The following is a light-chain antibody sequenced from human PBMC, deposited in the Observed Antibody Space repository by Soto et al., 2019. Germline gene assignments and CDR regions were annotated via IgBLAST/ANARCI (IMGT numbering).Light chain of an antibody. CDR2: DAS. CDR1: QSVSRN. Sequence: EIVLTQSPATLCLSPGEIATLSFRASQSVSRNLAWYQQKPGQAPRLLIYDASNRATGIPARFSGSGSVTDFTLTISSLEPEDFAVYYCQQRSNWATFGRGTKVDIK. V-gene: IGKV3-11*01. J-gene: IGKJ4*01. CDR3: QQRSNWAT.